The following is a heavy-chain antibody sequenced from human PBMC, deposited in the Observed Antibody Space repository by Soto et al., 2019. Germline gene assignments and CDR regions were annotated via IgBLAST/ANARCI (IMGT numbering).Heavy chain of an antibody. CDR1: GGSIRNYY. CDR2: IYSRGNT. V-gene: IGHV4-4*07. J-gene: IGHJ6*02. CDR3: ARQGLTVKGIYYYAMDV. Sequence: SETLSLTCNVSGGSIRNYYWTWIRQPAGKGLEWIGRIYSRGNTNYNPSLKSRVTMSVDTSKNQFSLILSSVTAADTAVYYCARQGLTVKGIYYYAMDVWGQGTTVTVSS. D-gene: IGHD4-17*01.